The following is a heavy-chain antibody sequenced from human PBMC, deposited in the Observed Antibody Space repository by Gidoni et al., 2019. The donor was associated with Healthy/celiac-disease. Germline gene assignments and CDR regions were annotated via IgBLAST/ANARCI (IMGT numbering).Heavy chain of an antibody. Sequence: EVQLLESGGGLVQPGGSLRLSCAASGFTFSSDAMSWVRQAPGKGLGWVSAISGSGGSTYYADAVKGRFTISRDNSKNTLYLQMNSLRAEDTAVYYCAKGLWSGSDYYYGMDVCGQGTTVTVSS. D-gene: IGHD3-3*01. CDR3: AKGLWSGSDYYYGMDV. J-gene: IGHJ6*02. CDR2: ISGSGGST. CDR1: GFTFSSDA. V-gene: IGHV3-23*01.